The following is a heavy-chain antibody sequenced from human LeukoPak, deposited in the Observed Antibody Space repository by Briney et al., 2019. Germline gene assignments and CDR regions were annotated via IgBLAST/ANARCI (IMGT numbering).Heavy chain of an antibody. J-gene: IGHJ4*02. D-gene: IGHD5-18*01. V-gene: IGHV1-69*04. Sequence: SVKVSCKASGGTFSSYAISWVRQAPGQGLEWMGRIIPILGIANYAQKFQGRVTITADKSTSTAYMELSSLRSEDTAVYYCARGRGYSYGYYFDYWGQGTLVTVSS. CDR3: ARGRGYSYGYYFDY. CDR1: GGTFSSYA. CDR2: IIPILGIA.